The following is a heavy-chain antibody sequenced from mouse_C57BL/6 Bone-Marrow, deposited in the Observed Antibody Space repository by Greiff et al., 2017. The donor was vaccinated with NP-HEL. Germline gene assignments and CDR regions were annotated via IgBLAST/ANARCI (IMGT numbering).Heavy chain of an antibody. Sequence: VQLQQPGAELVKPGASVKVSCKASGYTFTSYWMHWVKQRPGQGLEWIGRIHPSDSDTNYNQKFKGKATLTVDKSSSTAYMQLNSLTSEDSAVYYCAIRNWVYAMDYWGQGTSVTVSS. CDR3: AIRNWVYAMDY. J-gene: IGHJ4*01. V-gene: IGHV1-74*01. CDR2: IHPSDSDT. D-gene: IGHD4-1*01. CDR1: GYTFTSYW.